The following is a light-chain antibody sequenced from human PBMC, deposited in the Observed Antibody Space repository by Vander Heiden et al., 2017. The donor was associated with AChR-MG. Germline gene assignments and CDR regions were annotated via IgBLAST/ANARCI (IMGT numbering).Light chain of an antibody. Sequence: IQMTQSPSTLSASVGDRVTITCRASQGINEWLNWYQQKPGKAPKFLIYKASNLQTGVPSRFSGNGSGTEFTLTIDGLQPEDFATYYCQQSETFYPAFGQGTMVEI. CDR2: KAS. CDR3: QQSETFYPA. CDR1: QGINEW. J-gene: IGKJ1*01. V-gene: IGKV1-5*03.